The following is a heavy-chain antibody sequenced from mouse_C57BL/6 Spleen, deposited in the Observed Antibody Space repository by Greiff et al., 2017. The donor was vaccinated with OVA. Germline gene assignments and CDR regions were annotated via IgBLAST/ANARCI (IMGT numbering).Heavy chain of an antibody. V-gene: IGHV1-82*01. J-gene: IGHJ3*01. CDR1: GYAFSSSW. CDR3: ARSPAGVNAWFAY. Sequence: QVQLQQSGPELVKPGASVKISCKASGYAFSSSWMNWVKQRPGKGLEWIGRIYPGDGDTNYNGKFKGKATLTADKSSSTAYMQLSSLTSEDSAVYFCARSPAGVNAWFAYWGQGTLVTVSA. CDR2: IYPGDGDT.